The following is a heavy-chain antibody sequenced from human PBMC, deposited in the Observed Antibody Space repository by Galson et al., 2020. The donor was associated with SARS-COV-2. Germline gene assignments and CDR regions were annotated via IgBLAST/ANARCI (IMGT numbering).Heavy chain of an antibody. V-gene: IGHV1-18*01. CDR2: ISAYNGNT. J-gene: IGHJ4*02. Sequence: ASVKVSCKASGYTFTSYGISWVRQAPGQGLEWMGWISAYNGNTNYAQKLQGRVTMTTDTSTSTAYMELRSLRSDDTAVYYCARDIVRWIFGVVDAFDYWGQGTLVTVSS. CDR1: GYTFTSYG. CDR3: ARDIVRWIFGVVDAFDY. D-gene: IGHD3-3*01.